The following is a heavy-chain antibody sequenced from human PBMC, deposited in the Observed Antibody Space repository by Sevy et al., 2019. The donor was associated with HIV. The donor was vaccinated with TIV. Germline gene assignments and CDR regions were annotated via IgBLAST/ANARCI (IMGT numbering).Heavy chain of an antibody. V-gene: IGHV3-23*01. J-gene: IGHJ4*02. CDR1: GFTFSSYA. CDR2: ISGSGGST. CDR3: AKDPWFGESLNYFDY. Sequence: GGSLRLSCAASGFTFSSYAVSWVRQAPGKGLEWVSAISGSGGSTYYADSVKGRFTISRDNSKNTLYLQMNSLRAEDTAVYYWAKDPWFGESLNYFDYWGEGTLVTVSS. D-gene: IGHD3-10*01.